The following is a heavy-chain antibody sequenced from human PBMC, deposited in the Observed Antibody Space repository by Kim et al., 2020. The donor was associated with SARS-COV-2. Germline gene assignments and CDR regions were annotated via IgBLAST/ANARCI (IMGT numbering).Heavy chain of an antibody. Sequence: YADSVKGRFTISRDNSKNTLYLQMNSLRAEDTAVYYCAKLNDYGSGSPDYWGQGTLVTVSS. J-gene: IGHJ4*02. D-gene: IGHD3-10*01. CDR3: AKLNDYGSGSPDY. V-gene: IGHV3-23*01.